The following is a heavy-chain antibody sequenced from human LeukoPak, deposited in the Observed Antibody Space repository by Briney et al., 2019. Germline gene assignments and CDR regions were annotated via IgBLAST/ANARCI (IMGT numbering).Heavy chain of an antibody. CDR2: ISGSGGRT. CDR1: GFTFSSNY. Sequence: GGSLRLSCAASGFTFSSNYMSWVRQAPGKGLEGVAAISGSGGRTYYADSVKGGFTVSRDDHHKTLYLQMNRGRDEDTGGYFCARGVVDHYRSLTYYLMYYFDHWGQGALVTVSS. V-gene: IGHV3-23*01. CDR3: ARGVVDHYRSLTYYLMYYFDH. D-gene: IGHD3-10*01. J-gene: IGHJ4*02.